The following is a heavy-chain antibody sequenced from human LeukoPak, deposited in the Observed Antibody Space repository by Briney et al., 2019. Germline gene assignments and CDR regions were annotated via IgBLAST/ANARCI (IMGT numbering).Heavy chain of an antibody. V-gene: IGHV1-18*01. D-gene: IGHD4-17*01. CDR1: GYTFTSYG. J-gene: IGHJ4*02. Sequence: ASVKVSCKASGYTFTSYGITWVRQAPGQGLEWMGWISAYNGNTNYAQKLQGRVTMTTDTSTCTAYMELRSLRSDDTAVYYCARADYGDYTDYFDYWGQGTLVTVSS. CDR3: ARADYGDYTDYFDY. CDR2: ISAYNGNT.